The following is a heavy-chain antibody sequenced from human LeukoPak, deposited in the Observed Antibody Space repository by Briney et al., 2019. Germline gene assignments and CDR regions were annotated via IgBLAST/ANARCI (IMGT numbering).Heavy chain of an antibody. D-gene: IGHD6-19*01. CDR2: IKQDGNEK. J-gene: IGHJ4*02. V-gene: IGHV3-7*01. CDR3: ARTGGSSGWYSPALLKYYFDY. Sequence: GGSLRLSCAASGFTFSSYWMSRVRQAPGKGLEWVANIKQDGNEKYYVDSVKGRFTISRDNAKNSLYLQMNSLRAEDTAVYYCARTGGSSGWYSPALLKYYFDYWGQGTLVTVPS. CDR1: GFTFSSYW.